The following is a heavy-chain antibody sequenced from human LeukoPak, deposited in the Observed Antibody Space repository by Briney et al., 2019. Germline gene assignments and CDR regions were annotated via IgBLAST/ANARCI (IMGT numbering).Heavy chain of an antibody. CDR3: ARDRRITMVLFDY. J-gene: IGHJ4*02. V-gene: IGHV1-69*04. D-gene: IGHD3-10*01. CDR2: IIPILGIA. CDR1: GYTLTELS. Sequence: SVKVSCKVSGYTLTELSMHWVRQAPGQGLEWMGRIIPILGIANYAQKFQGRVTITADKSTSTAYMELSSLRSEDTAVYYCARDRRITMVLFDYWGQGTLVTVSS.